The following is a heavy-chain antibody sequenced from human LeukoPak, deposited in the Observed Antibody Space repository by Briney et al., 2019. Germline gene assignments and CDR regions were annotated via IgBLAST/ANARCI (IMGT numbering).Heavy chain of an antibody. CDR2: IKQDGGDK. V-gene: IGHV3-7*02. D-gene: IGHD3-10*01. CDR3: ARVGVGNEYGSGSYQD. Sequence: GGSLRLSCAVSGFTFSNYWMSGVRQAPGKGRGWVANIKQDGGDKYYVDSVKGRFTLSRDNAKNSLDLQMDSLRAEDTAVYYCARVGVGNEYGSGSYQDWGQGTMVTVSS. J-gene: IGHJ4*02. CDR1: GFTFSNYW.